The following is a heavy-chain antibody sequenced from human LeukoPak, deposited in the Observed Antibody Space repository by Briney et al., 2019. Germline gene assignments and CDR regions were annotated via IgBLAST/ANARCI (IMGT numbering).Heavy chain of an antibody. J-gene: IGHJ4*02. CDR1: GGSISSYY. CDR2: IYYSGST. Sequence: KPSETLSHTCTVSGGSISSYYWSWIRQPPGKGLEWIGYIYYSGSTNYNPSLKSRVTISVDTSKNQFSLKLSSVTAADTAVYYCARAVGYSYGFGYWGQGTLVTVSS. D-gene: IGHD5-18*01. CDR3: ARAVGYSYGFGY. V-gene: IGHV4-59*01.